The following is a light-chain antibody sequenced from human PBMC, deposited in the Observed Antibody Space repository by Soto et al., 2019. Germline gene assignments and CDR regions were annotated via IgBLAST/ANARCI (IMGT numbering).Light chain of an antibody. CDR2: GAS. Sequence: EIVLTQSPGTLSLSPGERATLSCRASQSVSGSYLAWYQQKPGQAPRLLIYGASSRATGIPDRFSGSGPGTDFTLTISRLEPEDFAVYYCQQYHNWPITFGQGTRLEIK. V-gene: IGKV3-20*01. CDR1: QSVSGSY. CDR3: QQYHNWPIT. J-gene: IGKJ5*01.